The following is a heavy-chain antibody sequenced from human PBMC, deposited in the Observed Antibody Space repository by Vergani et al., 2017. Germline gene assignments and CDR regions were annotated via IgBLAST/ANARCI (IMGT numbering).Heavy chain of an antibody. CDR1: GFSLTTGGEG. D-gene: IGHD3-9*01. Sequence: QITLRESGPTLVKPTQPLTLTCPFSGFSLTTGGEGVGWIRQPPGRALEWLAFVYWNDDERYSPSLKRRVTITKDTSKNEVILTMATMDPVDSATYYCVHRLGYFDWDGAFDVWGPGTMVTVSS. J-gene: IGHJ3*01. CDR3: VHRLGYFDWDGAFDV. V-gene: IGHV2-5*01. CDR2: VYWNDDE.